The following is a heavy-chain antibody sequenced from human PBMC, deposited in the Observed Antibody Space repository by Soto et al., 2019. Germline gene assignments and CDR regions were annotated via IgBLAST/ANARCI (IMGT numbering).Heavy chain of an antibody. Sequence: DVKLLESGGGLVQPGGSLKLSCAASEFTFSSYAMSWVRQAPGKGLEWVSGISGTGRVTKYAESVKGRFTISRDNPKSTLFLQMNSLRPEDTAVYYCAKDVHYDIVTGIEYFHHWGQGTLVTVSS. V-gene: IGHV3-23*01. J-gene: IGHJ1*01. D-gene: IGHD3-9*01. CDR1: EFTFSSYA. CDR3: AKDVHYDIVTGIEYFHH. CDR2: ISGTGRVT.